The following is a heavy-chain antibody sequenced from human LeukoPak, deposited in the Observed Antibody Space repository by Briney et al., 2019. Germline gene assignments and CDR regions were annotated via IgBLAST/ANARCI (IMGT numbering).Heavy chain of an antibody. CDR1: GGSISSGGYY. J-gene: IGHJ4*02. CDR3: AREGIEDFDY. CDR2: IYYSGST. D-gene: IGHD2-21*01. Sequence: PSETLSLTCTVSGGSISSGGYYWSWIRQHPGKGLEWIGYIYYSGSTYCNPSLKSRVTISVDTSKNQFSLKLSSVTAADTAVYYCAREGIEDFDYWGQGTLVTVSS. V-gene: IGHV4-31*03.